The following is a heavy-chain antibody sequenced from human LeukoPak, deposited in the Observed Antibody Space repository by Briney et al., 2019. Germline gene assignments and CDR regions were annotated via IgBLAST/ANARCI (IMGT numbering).Heavy chain of an antibody. D-gene: IGHD3-9*01. CDR2: ISSSSSTI. J-gene: IGHJ4*02. CDR3: ARDEQRGLRYFDY. Sequence: PGGSLRLSCAASGFTFSSYSMNWARQAPGKGLEWVSYISSSSSTIYYADSVKGRFTISRDNAKNSLYLQMNSLRAEDTAVYYCARDEQRGLRYFDYWGQGTLVTVSS. CDR1: GFTFSSYS. V-gene: IGHV3-48*01.